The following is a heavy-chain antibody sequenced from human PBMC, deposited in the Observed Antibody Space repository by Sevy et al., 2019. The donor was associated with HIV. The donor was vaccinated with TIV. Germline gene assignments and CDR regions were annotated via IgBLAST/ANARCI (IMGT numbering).Heavy chain of an antibody. CDR3: TTDTGISDYDFWSGRDDTFDN. V-gene: IGHV3-15*01. J-gene: IGHJ3*02. CDR1: GFTFSNAW. Sequence: GGSLRLSCAASGFTFSNAWMSWVRQAPGKGLEWVGRIKGKTDGGTTDYAAPVKGRFTISTDESKNTLYLQMNSLKTEDTAVYYCTTDTGISDYDFWSGRDDTFDNWGQGTMVTVSS. D-gene: IGHD3-3*01. CDR2: IKGKTDGGTT.